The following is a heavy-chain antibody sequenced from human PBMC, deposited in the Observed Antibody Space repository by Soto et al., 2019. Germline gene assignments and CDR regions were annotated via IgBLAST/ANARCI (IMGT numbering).Heavy chain of an antibody. CDR2: IIPILGIA. D-gene: IGHD2-2*02. CDR1: GGTFSSYT. CDR3: AMEYCSSTSCYRDY. J-gene: IGHJ4*02. Sequence: QVQLVQSGAEVKKPGSSVKVSCKASGGTFSSYTISWVRQAPGKGLEWMGRIIPILGIANYAQKFQGRVTITADKSTSTAYTELSSMRSEATAMYYCAMEYCSSTSCYRDYWGQGTLVTVSS. V-gene: IGHV1-69*02.